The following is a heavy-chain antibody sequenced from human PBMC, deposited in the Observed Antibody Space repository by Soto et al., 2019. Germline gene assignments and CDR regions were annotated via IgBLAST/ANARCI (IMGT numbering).Heavy chain of an antibody. J-gene: IGHJ5*02. CDR1: GYTFSNYG. CDR3: ARVVPGAEAWFGP. Sequence: ASVKVSCKTSGYTFSNYGITWVRQAPGQPLEWLGWVSLYSDGTSYAQKFRGRVSMTTDTSTTTAYMELRSLRSDDTAVYYCARVVPGAEAWFGPWGQGTLVTVSS. CDR2: VSLYSDGT. V-gene: IGHV1-18*01.